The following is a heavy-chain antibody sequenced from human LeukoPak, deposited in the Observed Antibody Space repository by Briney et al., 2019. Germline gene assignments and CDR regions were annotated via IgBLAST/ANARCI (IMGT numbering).Heavy chain of an antibody. V-gene: IGHV4-39*07. CDR1: GGSISTRTYS. J-gene: IGHJ3*02. D-gene: IGHD3-22*01. CDR2: LYYSGSI. Sequence: SETLSLTCTVSGGSISTRTYSRGWIRQPPETGLEWIGSLYYSGSIYSNPSLKSRVSISVDTSKNQFSLKLSSVTAADTAVYYCARAYYYDSSGYYPGAFDIWGQGTLVTVSS. CDR3: ARAYYYDSSGYYPGAFDI.